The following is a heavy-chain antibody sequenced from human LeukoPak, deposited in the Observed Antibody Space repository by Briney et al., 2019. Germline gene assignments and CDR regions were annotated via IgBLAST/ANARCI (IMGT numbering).Heavy chain of an antibody. J-gene: IGHJ3*02. CDR1: EFTFSSYA. CDR2: ISGSGGST. CDR3: AKGGSVTAPDDAFGI. D-gene: IGHD5/OR15-5a*01. Sequence: GGSLRLSCAASEFTFSSYAMSWVRQAPGKGLEWVSTISGSGGSTFYADSVKGRFTISRDNSKNTLYLQMNSLRAEDTAIYYCAKGGSVTAPDDAFGIWGQGTMVTVSS. V-gene: IGHV3-23*01.